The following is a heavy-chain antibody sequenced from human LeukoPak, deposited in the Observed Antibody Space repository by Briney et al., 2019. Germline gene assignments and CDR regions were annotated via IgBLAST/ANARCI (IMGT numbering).Heavy chain of an antibody. V-gene: IGHV3-33*06. D-gene: IGHD3-22*01. CDR2: IWYDGSRK. Sequence: GGSLRLSCAATGFTFSNYGMHWVRQAPGKGLEWVTLIWYDGSRKWYADSVKGRFTISRDNSKNTLYLQMNSLRAEDTAVYYCAKDLDYYDSSGPPYYFDYWGQGTLVTVSS. CDR3: AKDLDYYDSSGPPYYFDY. CDR1: GFTFSNYG. J-gene: IGHJ4*02.